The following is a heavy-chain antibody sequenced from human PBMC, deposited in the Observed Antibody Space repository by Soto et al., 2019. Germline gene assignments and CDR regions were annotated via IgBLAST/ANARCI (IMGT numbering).Heavy chain of an antibody. J-gene: IGHJ6*03. CDR1: GGSISPYC. V-gene: IGHV4-59*01. CDR2: VYYSGNT. D-gene: IGHD6-13*01. Sequence: SETLSRTCTVSGGSISPYCWSWIRQPPGKGLEWIGYVYYSGNTNYNPSLESRVTISVDTSRNRFSLNLTSATAADTAVYYCARKGAAASYAHYYMDVWGRGTAVTVS. CDR3: ARKGAAASYAHYYMDV.